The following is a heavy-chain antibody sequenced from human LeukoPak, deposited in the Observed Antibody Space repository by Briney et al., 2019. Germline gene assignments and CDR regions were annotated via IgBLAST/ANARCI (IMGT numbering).Heavy chain of an antibody. CDR3: ASGARGNRYYFDY. D-gene: IGHD4-23*01. Sequence: SETLSLTCTVQGGSFSTYYWSWIRQPPGKGLEWIGYIYYSGSTNYNPSLKSRVTISVDTSKNQFSLKLSSVTAADTAVYYCASGARGNRYYFDYWGQGTLVTVSS. CDR2: IYYSGST. V-gene: IGHV4-59*01. J-gene: IGHJ4*02. CDR1: GGSFSTYY.